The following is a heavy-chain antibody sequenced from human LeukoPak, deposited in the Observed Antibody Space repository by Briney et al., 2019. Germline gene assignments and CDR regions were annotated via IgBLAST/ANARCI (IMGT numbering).Heavy chain of an antibody. Sequence: SGGSLRLSCAAAGFSFNSYEMEWVRQAPGKGLEWVSYIGSTGSAIFYADSVRGRFTISRDNAKNSLYLQMNSLRAEDTAIYYCARVLSGSYLPGDYWGQGTLVTVSS. V-gene: IGHV3-48*03. CDR3: ARVLSGSYLPGDY. CDR2: IGSTGSAI. J-gene: IGHJ4*02. D-gene: IGHD1-26*01. CDR1: GFSFNSYE.